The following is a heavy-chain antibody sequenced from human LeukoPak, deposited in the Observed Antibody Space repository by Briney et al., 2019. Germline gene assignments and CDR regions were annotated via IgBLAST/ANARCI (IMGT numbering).Heavy chain of an antibody. V-gene: IGHV3-23*01. D-gene: IGHD3-10*01. Sequence: GGSLRLSCAASGFTFSCYWMSWGRQAGGKGLEWVSTISGGGGSTYYADSVKGRFTISRDNSKNTLYLQMNSLRAEDTAVYYCAKDVYGSGSYYKDWGQGTLVTVSS. J-gene: IGHJ4*02. CDR3: AKDVYGSGSYYKD. CDR1: GFTFSCYW. CDR2: ISGGGGST.